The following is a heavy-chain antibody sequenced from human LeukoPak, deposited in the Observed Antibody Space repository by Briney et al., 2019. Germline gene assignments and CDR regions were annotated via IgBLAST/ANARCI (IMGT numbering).Heavy chain of an antibody. Sequence: GGSLRLSCAGSGFPFNTYSMNWVRQAPGKGLEWVSSIGSSSSHIYYAGSVKGRFTTSRDNAKNSLYLQMNSLGAEDTAVYYCARAAASSTTFDYWGQGTLVTVSS. CDR2: IGSSSSHI. CDR3: ARAAASSTTFDY. J-gene: IGHJ4*02. D-gene: IGHD2-2*01. CDR1: GFPFNTYS. V-gene: IGHV3-21*01.